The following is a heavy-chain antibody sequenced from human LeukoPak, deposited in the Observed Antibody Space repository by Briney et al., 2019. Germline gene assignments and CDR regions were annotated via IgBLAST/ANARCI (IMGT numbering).Heavy chain of an antibody. Sequence: SVKVSCKASGGTFSSYAISWVRQAPGQGLEWMGGIIPIFGTANYAQKFQGRVTITADESTSTAYMELSSLRSEDTAVYYCASPYYYGSGSPRPFDYWGQGTLVTASS. CDR3: ASPYYYGSGSPRPFDY. V-gene: IGHV1-69*01. J-gene: IGHJ4*02. CDR2: IIPIFGTA. CDR1: GGTFSSYA. D-gene: IGHD3-10*01.